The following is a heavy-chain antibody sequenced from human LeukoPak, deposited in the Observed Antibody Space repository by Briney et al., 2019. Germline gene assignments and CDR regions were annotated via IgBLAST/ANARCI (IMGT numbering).Heavy chain of an antibody. V-gene: IGHV3-48*03. J-gene: IGHJ4*02. D-gene: IGHD3-10*01. CDR1: GFTFSSYE. CDR3: ARVGEYYGSGSYYTYYFDY. CDR2: ISSSGTTI. Sequence: GGSLRLSCAASGFTFSSYEMNWVRQAPGKGLEWVSYISSSGTTIYYADSVKGRFTISRDNAKNSLYLQMSSLRAEDTAVYYCARVGEYYGSGSYYTYYFDYWGQGTLVTVSS.